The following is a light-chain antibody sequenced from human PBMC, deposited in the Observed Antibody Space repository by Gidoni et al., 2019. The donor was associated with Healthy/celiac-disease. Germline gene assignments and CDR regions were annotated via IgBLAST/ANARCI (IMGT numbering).Light chain of an antibody. CDR3: QQYGGSPLFT. Sequence: EIVLTQSPGTLSLSPGERATLSCRASQSVSSSYLAWYQQKPGQAPRLLIYGASSRATGIPDRFSGSGSGTDFILTISRLEPEDFAVYFCQQYGGSPLFTFGPGTNVDIK. J-gene: IGKJ3*01. CDR2: GAS. V-gene: IGKV3-20*01. CDR1: QSVSSSY.